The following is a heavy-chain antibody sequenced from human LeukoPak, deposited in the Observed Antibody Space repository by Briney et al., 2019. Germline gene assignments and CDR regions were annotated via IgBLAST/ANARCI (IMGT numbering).Heavy chain of an antibody. Sequence: PGGSLRLSCAASGFTFDDYAMHWVRQAPGKGLEWVSGISWNSGSIGYADSVKGRFTISGDNAKNSLYLQMNSLRAEDTAVYYCARVDSVGRQGDYWGQGTLVTVSS. CDR3: ARVDSVGRQGDY. CDR1: GFTFDDYA. V-gene: IGHV3-9*01. CDR2: ISWNSGSI. J-gene: IGHJ4*02. D-gene: IGHD1-26*01.